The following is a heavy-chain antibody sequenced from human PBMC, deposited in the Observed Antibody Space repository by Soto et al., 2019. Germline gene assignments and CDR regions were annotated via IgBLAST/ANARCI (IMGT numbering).Heavy chain of an antibody. CDR1: GGTFSSYT. D-gene: IGHD3-22*01. J-gene: IGHJ4*02. Sequence: QVQLVQSGAEVKKPGSSVKVSCKASGGTFSSYTISWVRQAPGQGLEWMGRIIPILGIANYAQKFQGRVTITADKSTSTAYMELSSLRSEDTAVYYCARDLVRYYDSSGYYELQYYFDYWGQGTLVTVSS. CDR3: ARDLVRYYDSSGYYELQYYFDY. CDR2: IIPILGIA. V-gene: IGHV1-69*08.